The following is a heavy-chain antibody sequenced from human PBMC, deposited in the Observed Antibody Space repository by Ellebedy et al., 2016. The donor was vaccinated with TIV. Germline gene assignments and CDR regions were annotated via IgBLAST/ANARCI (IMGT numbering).Heavy chain of an antibody. J-gene: IGHJ6*02. CDR3: ARDPRDGYNYGMDV. CDR2: IIPIFGTA. D-gene: IGHD5-24*01. CDR1: GYSFTDYY. Sequence: SVKVSCXASGYSFTDYYIHWVRQAPGQGLEWMGGIIPIFGTANYAQKFQGRVTITADESTSTAYMELSSLRSEDTAVYYCARDPRDGYNYGMDVWGQGTTVTVSS. V-gene: IGHV1-69*13.